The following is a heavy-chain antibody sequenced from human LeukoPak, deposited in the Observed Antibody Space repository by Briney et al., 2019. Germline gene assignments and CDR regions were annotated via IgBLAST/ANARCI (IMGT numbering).Heavy chain of an antibody. CDR2: ISATGGTA. CDR3: AKGKQTAFLDWFDP. D-gene: IGHD2-21*02. Sequence: GSLRLSCAASGFTFSAFAMSWVRQAPGKGLQLVSAISATGGTAYYADSVKGRFTSSRDNSKNVLYLQLSSLRAEDTAIYYCAKGKQTAFLDWFDPWGQGTLVTVSS. V-gene: IGHV3-23*01. J-gene: IGHJ5*02. CDR1: GFTFSAFA.